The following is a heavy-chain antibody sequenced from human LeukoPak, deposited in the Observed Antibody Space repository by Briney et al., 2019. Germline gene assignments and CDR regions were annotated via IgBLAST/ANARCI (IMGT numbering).Heavy chain of an antibody. CDR3: ARSSERKYYFDY. CDR1: GFTFSSYW. J-gene: IGHJ4*02. Sequence: GGSLRLSCAASGFTFSSYWMSWVRQAPGKGLEWVANIKQDGSEKHYVDSVKGRFTISRDNSKNTLYLQMNSLRAEDTAVYYCARSSERKYYFDYWGQGTLVTVSS. D-gene: IGHD3-22*01. V-gene: IGHV3-7*03. CDR2: IKQDGSEK.